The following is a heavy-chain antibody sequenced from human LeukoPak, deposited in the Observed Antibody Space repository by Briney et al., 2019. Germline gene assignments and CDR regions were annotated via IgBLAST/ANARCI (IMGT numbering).Heavy chain of an antibody. Sequence: GGSLRLSCAASGFTFSSHGMNWVRQAPGKGLEWVSGVRGDGVTTYYADSVKGRFTISRDNSKNTLYLQMNSLRAEDTAVYYCARDGGFGELSKHDYWGQGTLVTVSS. D-gene: IGHD3-10*01. CDR3: ARDGGFGELSKHDY. CDR2: VRGDGVTT. J-gene: IGHJ4*02. V-gene: IGHV3-23*01. CDR1: GFTFSSHG.